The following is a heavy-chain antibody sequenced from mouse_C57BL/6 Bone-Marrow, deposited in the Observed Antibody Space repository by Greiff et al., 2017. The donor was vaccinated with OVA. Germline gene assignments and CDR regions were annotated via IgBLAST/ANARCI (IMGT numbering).Heavy chain of an antibody. CDR2: INPNNGGT. V-gene: IGHV1-26*01. CDR3: AKGGYDYDDAY. D-gene: IGHD2-4*01. Sequence: EVQLQQSGPELVKPGASVKISCKASGYTFTDYYMNWVKQSHGKSLEWIGDINPNNGGTSYNQKFKGKATLTVDKSSSTAYMELRSLTSEDSAVYYCAKGGYDYDDAYWGQGTLVTVSA. CDR1: GYTFTDYY. J-gene: IGHJ3*01.